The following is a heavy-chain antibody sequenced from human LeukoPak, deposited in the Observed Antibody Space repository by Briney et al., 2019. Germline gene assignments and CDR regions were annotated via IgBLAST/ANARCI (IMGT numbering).Heavy chain of an antibody. CDR2: INWNGGST. Sequence: PGGSLRLSCAASGFTFDDYGMSWVRQAPGKGLEWVSGINWNGGSTGYADSVKGRFTISRDNAKNSLYLQMNSLRAEDTALYYCARGSGSYIFGAFDIWGQGTMVTVSS. D-gene: IGHD1-26*01. J-gene: IGHJ3*02. V-gene: IGHV3-20*04. CDR1: GFTFDDYG. CDR3: ARGSGSYIFGAFDI.